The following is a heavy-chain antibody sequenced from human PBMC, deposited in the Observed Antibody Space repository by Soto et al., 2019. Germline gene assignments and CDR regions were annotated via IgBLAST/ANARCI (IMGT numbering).Heavy chain of an antibody. CDR2: IDSDETVDIDQRRA. CDR1: GFKFTRYW. D-gene: IGHD3-10*01. J-gene: IGHJ5*02. V-gene: IGHV3-74*03. Sequence: EVELLESGGKLVQPGGSLRLSCAASGFKFTRYWMHWVRQSPGRGLVWVSRIDSDETVDIDQRRATYADSVKGRFTISRDDAKNMLFLEMNSLRVEDTAVYNCVRGHPGRLGELSSWGRGTLVTVSP. CDR3: VRGHPGRLGELSS.